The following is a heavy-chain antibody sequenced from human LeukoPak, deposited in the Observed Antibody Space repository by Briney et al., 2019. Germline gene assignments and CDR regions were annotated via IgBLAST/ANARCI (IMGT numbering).Heavy chain of an antibody. Sequence: PSGTLSLTCAVYGGSFSGYYWSWIRQPPGKGLEWIGEINHSGSTNYNPSLKSRVTISVDTSKNQFSLKLSSVTAADTAVYYCARAPIAALVGFDYWGQGTLVTVSS. CDR1: GGSFSGYY. V-gene: IGHV4-34*01. J-gene: IGHJ4*02. CDR3: ARAPIAALVGFDY. CDR2: INHSGST. D-gene: IGHD6-6*01.